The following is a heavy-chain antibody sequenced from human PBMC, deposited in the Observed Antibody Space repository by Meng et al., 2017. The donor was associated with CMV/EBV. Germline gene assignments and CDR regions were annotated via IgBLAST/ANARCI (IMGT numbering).Heavy chain of an antibody. CDR1: GYPFTGYY. V-gene: IGHV1-2*02. Sequence: VPLGQSGAEVKKPGASVKVSCKASGYPFTGYYMHWVRQAPGQGLEWMGWINPSSGGTNYAQKFQGRVTMTRDTSISTAYMELSRLRSDDTAVYYCARLGSTDDYWGQGTLVTVSS. J-gene: IGHJ4*02. CDR2: INPSSGGT. CDR3: ARLGSTDDY. D-gene: IGHD2-15*01.